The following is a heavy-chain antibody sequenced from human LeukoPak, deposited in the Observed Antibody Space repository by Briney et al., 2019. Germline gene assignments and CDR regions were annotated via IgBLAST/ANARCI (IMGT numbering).Heavy chain of an antibody. J-gene: IGHJ6*02. V-gene: IGHV1-2*04. CDR1: GYTFTGYY. CDR3: ARSGGYDSYYYYGMDV. CDR2: INPNSGGT. Sequence: ASVEVSCKASGYTFTGYYMHWVRQAPGQGLEWMGWINPNSGGTNYAQKFQGWVTMTRDTSISTAYMELSRLRSDDTAVYYCARSGGYDSYYYYGMDVWGQGTTVTVSS. D-gene: IGHD5-12*01.